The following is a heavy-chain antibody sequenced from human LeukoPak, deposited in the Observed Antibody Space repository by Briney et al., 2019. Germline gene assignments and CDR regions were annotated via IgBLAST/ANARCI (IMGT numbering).Heavy chain of an antibody. J-gene: IGHJ4*02. Sequence: GGSLRLSCAASGFTFSSYGMHWVRQAPGKGLEWVAVIWYDGSNKYYADPVKGRFTISRVNSKNTLYLQMNSLRAEDTAVYYCARDWYSSSWYYFDYWGQGTLVTVSS. D-gene: IGHD6-13*01. CDR2: IWYDGSNK. CDR1: GFTFSSYG. CDR3: ARDWYSSSWYYFDY. V-gene: IGHV3-33*01.